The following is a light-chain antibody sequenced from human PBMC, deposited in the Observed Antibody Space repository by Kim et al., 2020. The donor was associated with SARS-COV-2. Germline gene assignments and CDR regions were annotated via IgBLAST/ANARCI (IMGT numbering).Light chain of an antibody. V-gene: IGLV3-19*01. CDR1: SLRSYY. CDR3: ISRDSSAYPLV. Sequence: ALGQTVRSTCQGDSLRSYYASWYQQKPGQAPVLVIYGKNNRPSGIPDRFSGSSSGNTASLTITGAQAEDEADYYCISRDSSAYPLVFGGGPKLSGL. J-gene: IGLJ3*02. CDR2: GKN.